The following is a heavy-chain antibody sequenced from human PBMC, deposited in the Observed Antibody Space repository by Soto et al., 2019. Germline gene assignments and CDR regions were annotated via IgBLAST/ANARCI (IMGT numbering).Heavy chain of an antibody. CDR3: ARDSGYCSGGSCYSPRYYGMDV. CDR1: GGTFSSYA. CDR2: IIPIFGTA. V-gene: IGHV1-69*13. D-gene: IGHD2-15*01. Sequence: SVKVSCKASGGTFSSYASSWVRQAPGQGLEWMGGIIPIFGTANYAQKFQGRVTITADESTSTAYMDLSSLRSEDTAVYYCARDSGYCSGGSCYSPRYYGMDVWGQGTTVTVSS. J-gene: IGHJ6*02.